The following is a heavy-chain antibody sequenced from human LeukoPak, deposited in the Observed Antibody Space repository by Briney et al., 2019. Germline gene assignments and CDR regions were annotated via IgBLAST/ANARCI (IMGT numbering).Heavy chain of an antibody. D-gene: IGHD2-15*01. CDR1: GFTFDDYA. J-gene: IGHJ3*02. CDR3: AKSATRRTYDAFDI. CDR2: ISWASGSI. Sequence: GGSLRLSCAASGFTFDDYAMHWVRQAPGKGLEGVSGISWASGSIAYADSVKGRFTISRDNAKNSLYLQMNSLRAEDTALYYCAKSATRRTYDAFDIWGQGTMVTVSS. V-gene: IGHV3-9*01.